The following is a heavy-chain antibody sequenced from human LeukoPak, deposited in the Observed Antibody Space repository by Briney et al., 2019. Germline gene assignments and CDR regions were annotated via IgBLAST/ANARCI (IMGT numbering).Heavy chain of an antibody. CDR1: GGSISSYY. J-gene: IGHJ4*02. V-gene: IGHV4-59*01. CDR3: AGTDSGSPLGLFDY. D-gene: IGHD1-26*01. CDR2: IYYSGST. Sequence: PSETLSLTCTVSGGSISSYYWSWIRQPPGKGLEWIGYIYYSGSTNYNPSLKSRVTISVDTSKNQFSLKLSSVTAADTAVYYCAGTDSGSPLGLFDYWGQGTLVTVSS.